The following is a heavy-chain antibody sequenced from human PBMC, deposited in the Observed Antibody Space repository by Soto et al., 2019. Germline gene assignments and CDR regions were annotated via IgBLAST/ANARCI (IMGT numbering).Heavy chain of an antibody. D-gene: IGHD3-22*01. CDR3: AKTLSLYYYDSSHLYGMDV. V-gene: IGHV3-30*18. CDR1: GFTFSSYG. Sequence: GGSLRLSCAASGFTFSSYGMHWVRQAPGKGLEWVAVISYDGSNKYYADSVKGRFTISRDNSKNTLYLQMNSLRAEDTAVYYCAKTLSLYYYDSSHLYGMDVWGQGTTVTVSS. J-gene: IGHJ6*02. CDR2: ISYDGSNK.